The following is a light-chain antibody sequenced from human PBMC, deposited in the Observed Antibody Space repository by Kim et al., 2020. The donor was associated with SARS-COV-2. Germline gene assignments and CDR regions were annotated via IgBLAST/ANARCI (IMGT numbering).Light chain of an antibody. J-gene: IGLJ1*01. Sequence: VSPGQPASITCSGDKLGDKYACWYQQTPGQSTVLVIYQDSKRPSGIPERFSGSNSGNTATLTISGTQAMDEADYYCQAWDSSTEVFGPGTKVTVL. CDR1: KLGDKY. CDR2: QDS. V-gene: IGLV3-1*01. CDR3: QAWDSSTEV.